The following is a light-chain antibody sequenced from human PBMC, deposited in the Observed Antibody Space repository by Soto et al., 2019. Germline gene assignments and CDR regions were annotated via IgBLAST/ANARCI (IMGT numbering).Light chain of an antibody. CDR1: QGVRTQ. CDR3: QQRSNWPWT. J-gene: IGKJ1*01. CDR2: DSS. V-gene: IGKV3-11*01. Sequence: EIVLTQSPATLSLSPGETATVSCRASQGVRTQLAWCQQKPGQAPRLLIYDSSNRATGIPGRFSGSGSGTDFTLTISSLEPEDFAVYYCQQRSNWPWTFGQGTKLEIK.